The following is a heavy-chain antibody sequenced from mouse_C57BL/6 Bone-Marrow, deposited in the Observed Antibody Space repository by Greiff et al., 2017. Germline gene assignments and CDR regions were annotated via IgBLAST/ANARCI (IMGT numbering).Heavy chain of an antibody. D-gene: IGHD1-1*01. CDR1: GFTFSAYY. J-gene: IGHJ1*03. CDR2: ISNGGGRT. CDR3: ARGTYYYGSRRYFDV. Sequence: DVKLVESGGGLVQPGGSLKLSCAASGFTFSAYYMYWVRQTPEKRLEWVAYISNGGGRTYYPDTVKGRFTISRDNAKNTLYLKMRRLKSEDTAMYYCARGTYYYGSRRYFDVWGTGTTVTVSS. V-gene: IGHV5-12*01.